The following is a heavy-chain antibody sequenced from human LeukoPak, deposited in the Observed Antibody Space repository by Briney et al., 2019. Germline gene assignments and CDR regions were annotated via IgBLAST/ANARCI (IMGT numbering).Heavy chain of an antibody. CDR3: AKDRGIAVAGFDY. J-gene: IGHJ4*02. D-gene: IGHD6-19*01. V-gene: IGHV3-23*01. CDR1: GFTFSSYA. Sequence: GGSLRLSCAASGFTFSSYAMSWVRQAPGKGLEWVSAISGSGGSTYYADSVKGRFAISRDNSKNTLYLQMNSLRAEDTAVYYCAKDRGIAVAGFDYWGQGTLVTVSS. CDR2: ISGSGGST.